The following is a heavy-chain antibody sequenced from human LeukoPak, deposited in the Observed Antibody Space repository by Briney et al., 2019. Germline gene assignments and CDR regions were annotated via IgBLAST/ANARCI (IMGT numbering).Heavy chain of an antibody. CDR3: ASSQGVRIAARYRFDY. D-gene: IGHD6-6*01. J-gene: IGHJ4*02. V-gene: IGHV4-39*07. CDR1: GGSISSSSYY. CDR2: INHSGST. Sequence: KPSETLSLTCTVSGGSISSSSYYWGWIRQPPGKGLEWIGEINHSGSTNYNPSLKSRVTISVDTSKNQSSLKLSSVTAADTAVYYCASSQGVRIAARYRFDYWGQGTLVTVSS.